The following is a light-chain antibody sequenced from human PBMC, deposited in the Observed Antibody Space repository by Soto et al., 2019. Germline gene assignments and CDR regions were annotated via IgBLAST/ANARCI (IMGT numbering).Light chain of an antibody. J-gene: IGKJ1*01. V-gene: IGKV3-20*01. Sequence: EIVLTQSPGTLSLSPGERATLSCRASQSVSSSYLAWYQQKPGQAPRLLIYGASSRATGIPDRFSGSGSGTDFTLTISRLELEDFAVYYCQQYGSSPPWTFGKGTKVDIK. CDR3: QQYGSSPPWT. CDR2: GAS. CDR1: QSVSSSY.